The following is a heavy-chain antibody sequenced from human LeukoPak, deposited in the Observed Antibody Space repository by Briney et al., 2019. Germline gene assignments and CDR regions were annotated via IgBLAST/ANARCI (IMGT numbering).Heavy chain of an antibody. V-gene: IGHV4-59*08. CDR2: IYYSGST. CDR3: ARLRYCGSDCYYFDY. Sequence: PSETLSLTCTVSGASISHSYWSWIRQSPGTGLECIGYIYYSGSTSYNPSLKSRVTISVDTSKNQFSLKLSSVTAADTAVYFCARLRYCGSDCYYFDYWGQGTLVTVSS. D-gene: IGHD2-21*02. CDR1: GASISHSY. J-gene: IGHJ4*02.